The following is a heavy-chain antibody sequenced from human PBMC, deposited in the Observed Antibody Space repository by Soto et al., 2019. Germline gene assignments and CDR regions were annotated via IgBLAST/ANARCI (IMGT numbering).Heavy chain of an antibody. CDR3: ATNRENYGDYVITDAFDI. Sequence: QVQLVESGGGLVKPGGSLRLSCAASGFTFSDYYMSWIRQAPGKGLEWVSYISSSGSTIYYADSVKGRFTISRDNAKNSLYLQMNSLRAEDTAVYYCATNRENYGDYVITDAFDIWGQGTMVTVSS. D-gene: IGHD4-17*01. CDR2: ISSSGSTI. J-gene: IGHJ3*02. V-gene: IGHV3-11*01. CDR1: GFTFSDYY.